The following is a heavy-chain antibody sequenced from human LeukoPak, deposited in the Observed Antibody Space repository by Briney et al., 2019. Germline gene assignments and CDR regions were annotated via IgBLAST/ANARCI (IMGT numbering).Heavy chain of an antibody. CDR2: FDPEDGET. J-gene: IGHJ3*01. D-gene: IGHD6-19*01. V-gene: IGHV1-24*01. CDR3: ATTVAVAGPPGTFDV. Sequence: ASVKVSCKVSGYTLTELSMHWVRQAPGKGLEWMGGFDPEDGETIYAQKFQGRVTMTEDTSTDTAYMELSSLRSEDTAVFYCATTVAVAGPPGTFDVWGQGTLVTVSS. CDR1: GYTLTELS.